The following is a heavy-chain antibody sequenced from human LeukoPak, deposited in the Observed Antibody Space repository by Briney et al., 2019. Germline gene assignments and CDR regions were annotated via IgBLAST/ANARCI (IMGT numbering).Heavy chain of an antibody. D-gene: IGHD6-25*01. V-gene: IGHV4-39*07. J-gene: IGHJ4*02. CDR3: ARAKQRKNEFDY. CDR1: GGSISTSSYY. CDR2: INHSGST. Sequence: SETLSLTCTVSGGSISTSSYYWSWIRQPPGKGLEWIGEINHSGSTNYNPSLKSRVTISVDTSKNQFSLKLSSVTAADTAVYYCARAKQRKNEFDYWGQGTLVTVSS.